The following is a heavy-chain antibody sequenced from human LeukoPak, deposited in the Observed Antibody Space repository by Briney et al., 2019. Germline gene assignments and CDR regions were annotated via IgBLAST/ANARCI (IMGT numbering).Heavy chain of an antibody. Sequence: ASVKVSCKASGYTFTDYHIHWVRQAPGQGLEWMGRINPNSGGTNSAQKFQGRVTMTRDTSISTAYMELSRLRSDDTAVYYYARGEWLLHHWGQGILVTVSS. CDR1: GYTFTDYH. CDR2: INPNSGGT. CDR3: ARGEWLLHH. D-gene: IGHD5-18*01. J-gene: IGHJ5*02. V-gene: IGHV1-2*06.